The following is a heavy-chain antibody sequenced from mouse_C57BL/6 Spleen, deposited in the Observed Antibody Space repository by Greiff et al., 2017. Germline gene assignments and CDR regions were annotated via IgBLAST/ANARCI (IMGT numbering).Heavy chain of an antibody. D-gene: IGHD3-2*02. V-gene: IGHV1-82*01. Sequence: QVQLQQSGPELVKPGASVKISCKASGYAFSSSWMNWVKQRPGKGLEWLGRIYPGDGDTNYNGKFKGKATLTADKSSSTAYMQLSSLTSEDSAVYFCARRTSQADYWGQGTTLTVSS. CDR2: IYPGDGDT. J-gene: IGHJ2*01. CDR3: ARRTSQADY. CDR1: GYAFSSSW.